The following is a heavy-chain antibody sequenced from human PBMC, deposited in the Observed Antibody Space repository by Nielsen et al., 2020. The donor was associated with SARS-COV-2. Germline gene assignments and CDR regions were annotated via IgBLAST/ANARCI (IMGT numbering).Heavy chain of an antibody. J-gene: IGHJ3*02. V-gene: IGHV3-49*04. Sequence: GGSLRLSCAASGFTFSSYGMHWVRQAPGKGLEWVGFMRGQVFGGASEFAASVKGRFSMSRDDSKSIMYLQMNSLKTEDTAVYFCSRVSAGAFDIWGQGTMVTVSS. CDR2: MRGQVFGGAS. CDR1: GFTFSSYG. CDR3: SRVSAGAFDI.